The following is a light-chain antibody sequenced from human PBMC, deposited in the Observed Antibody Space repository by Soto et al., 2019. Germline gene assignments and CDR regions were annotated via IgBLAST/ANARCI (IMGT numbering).Light chain of an antibody. V-gene: IGLV3-25*01. CDR2: KDT. CDR3: LSADSSRLYV. J-gene: IGLJ1*01. Sequence: DELPKEYAYWYQQKPGQAPLLVIYKDTERPSGIPERFSASSSGTTVTLTISGVQAEDEGDYYCLSADSSRLYVFGTGTKVTVL. CDR1: ELPKEY.